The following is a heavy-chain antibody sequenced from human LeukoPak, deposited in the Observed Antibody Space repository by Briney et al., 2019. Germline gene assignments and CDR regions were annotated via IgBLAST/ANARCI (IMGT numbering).Heavy chain of an antibody. CDR3: ARDKSGQEPHCDY. CDR2: IYYSGST. J-gene: IGHJ4*02. V-gene: IGHV4-31*03. Sequence: SETLSLSCTVSGGTISSGDYYWSWLRQHPGKGLEWVGYIYYSGSTSYNPSLKSRVTISVDTRKNQFSLNLSSVTAADTAVYYCARDKSGQEPHCDYWGQGDLVTVSS. CDR1: GGTISSGDYY. D-gene: IGHD6-25*01.